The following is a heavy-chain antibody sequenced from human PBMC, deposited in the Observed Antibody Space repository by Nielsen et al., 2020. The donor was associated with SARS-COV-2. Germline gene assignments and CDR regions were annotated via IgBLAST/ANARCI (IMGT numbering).Heavy chain of an antibody. J-gene: IGHJ6*02. D-gene: IGHD6-13*01. Sequence: GGSLRLSCAASGFTFSSYGMHWVRQAPGKGLEWVAVIPYDGSNKYYADSVKGRFTISRDNSKNTLYLQMNSLRAEDTAVYYCAKDSRIAAAAKTYYYYGMDVWGQGTTVTVSS. CDR2: IPYDGSNK. V-gene: IGHV3-30*18. CDR3: AKDSRIAAAAKTYYYYGMDV. CDR1: GFTFSSYG.